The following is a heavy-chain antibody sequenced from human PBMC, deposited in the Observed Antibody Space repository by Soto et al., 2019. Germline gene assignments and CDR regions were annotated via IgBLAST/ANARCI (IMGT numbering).Heavy chain of an antibody. D-gene: IGHD3-16*01. CDR1: GGSISSYY. J-gene: IGHJ4*02. CDR2: IYYSGST. V-gene: IGHV4-59*01. Sequence: SETLSLTCTVSGGSISSYYWSWIRQPPGKGLEWIGYIYYSGSTNYNPSLKSRVTISVDTSKNQFSLKLSSVTAADTAVYYCARAWGRVFDYWGQGTLVTVSS. CDR3: ARAWGRVFDY.